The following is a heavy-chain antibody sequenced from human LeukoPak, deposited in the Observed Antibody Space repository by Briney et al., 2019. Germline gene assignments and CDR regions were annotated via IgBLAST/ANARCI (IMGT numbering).Heavy chain of an antibody. CDR2: INTNTGNP. CDR1: GYTFTSYA. CDR3: ARVDILTGYYIPDY. D-gene: IGHD3-9*01. J-gene: IGHJ4*02. V-gene: IGHV7-4-1*02. Sequence: ASVKVSCTASGYTFTSYAMNWVRQAPGQGLEWMGWINTNTGNPTYAQGFTGRFVFSLDTSVSTAYLQISSLKAEDTAVYYCARVDILTGYYIPDYWGQGTLVTVSS.